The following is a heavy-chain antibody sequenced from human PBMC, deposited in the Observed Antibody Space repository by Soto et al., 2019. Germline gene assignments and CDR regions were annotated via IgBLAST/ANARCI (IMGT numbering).Heavy chain of an antibody. CDR3: ARDRRYCSGGSCYEDDYGMDV. J-gene: IGHJ6*02. CDR2: INPNSGGT. Sequence: QVQLVQSGAEVKKPGASVKVSCKASGYTFTGYYMHWVRQAPGQGLEWMGWINPNSGGTNYAQKCQGWGTRTRDTPISRADMELSRLRSDDTAVYYCARDRRYCSGGSCYEDDYGMDVWGQGTTVTVSS. D-gene: IGHD2-15*01. V-gene: IGHV1-2*04. CDR1: GYTFTGYY.